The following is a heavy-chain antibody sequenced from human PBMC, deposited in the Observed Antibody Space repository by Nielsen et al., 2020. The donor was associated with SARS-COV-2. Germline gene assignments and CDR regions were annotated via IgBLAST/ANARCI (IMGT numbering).Heavy chain of an antibody. V-gene: IGHV3-7*05. J-gene: IGHJ4*02. CDR2: IKQDGSEK. CDR1: GFTFSSYW. D-gene: IGHD2-2*01. Sequence: GGSLRLSCAASGFTFSSYWMSWVRQAPGKGLEWVANIKQDGSEKYYVDSVKGRFTISRDNAKNSLYLQMNSLRAEDTAVYYCARGKCSSTSCYLYYFDYWGQGTLVTVSS. CDR3: ARGKCSSTSCYLYYFDY.